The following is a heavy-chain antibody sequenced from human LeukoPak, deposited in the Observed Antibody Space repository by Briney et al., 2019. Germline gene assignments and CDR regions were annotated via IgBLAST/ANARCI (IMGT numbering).Heavy chain of an antibody. J-gene: IGHJ5*02. CDR3: AREDSYLDP. D-gene: IGHD2-15*01. CDR2: MNPNSGNT. CDR1: GYPFTSYY. V-gene: IGHV1-8*02. Sequence: ASVKVSCKASGYPFTSYYMHWLRQAPGQGLEWMGWMNPNSGNTGYAQKFQGRVTMTRNTSISTAYMELSSLRSEDTAVYYCAREDSYLDPWGQGTLVTVSS.